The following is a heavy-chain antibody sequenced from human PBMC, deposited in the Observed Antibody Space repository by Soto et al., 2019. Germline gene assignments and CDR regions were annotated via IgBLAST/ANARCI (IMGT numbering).Heavy chain of an antibody. CDR3: ARAPKYYDFWSGYYKGGNWFDP. CDR1: GYTFTGYY. V-gene: IGHV1-2*04. J-gene: IGHJ5*02. D-gene: IGHD3-3*01. Sequence: GASVKVSCKASGYTFTGYYMHWVRQAPGQGLEWMGWINPNSGGTNYAQKFQGWVTMTRDTSISTAYMELSRLRSDDTAVYYCARAPKYYDFWSGYYKGGNWFDPWGQGTLVTVSS. CDR2: INPNSGGT.